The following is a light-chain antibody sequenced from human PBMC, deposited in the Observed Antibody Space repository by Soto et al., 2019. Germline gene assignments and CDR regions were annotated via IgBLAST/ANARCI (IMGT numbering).Light chain of an antibody. CDR3: QQYYSTPQFT. CDR2: WAS. CDR1: QSVLYSSNNKNY. Sequence: DIVMTQSPDSLAVSLGERATINCKSSQSVLYSSNNKNYLAWYQQKPGQPPKLLIYWASTRESGVPDRFSGSGSGKDFTLTISSLQAEDVAVYYCQQYYSTPQFTFGPGTKVDIK. J-gene: IGKJ3*01. V-gene: IGKV4-1*01.